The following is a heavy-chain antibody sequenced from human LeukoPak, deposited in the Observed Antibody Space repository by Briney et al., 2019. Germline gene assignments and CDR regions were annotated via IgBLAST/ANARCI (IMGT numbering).Heavy chain of an antibody. CDR1: GFTFGSYS. V-gene: IGHV3-21*01. CDR2: ISSSSSYI. Sequence: GGSLRLSCAASGFTFGSYSMNWVRQAQGKGLEWVSSISSSSSYIYYADSVKGRLTISRDNAKNSLYLQINSLRAEDTAVYYCAREKSTTGADTFDYWGQGTLVTVSS. CDR3: AREKSTTGADTFDY. J-gene: IGHJ4*02. D-gene: IGHD4-11*01.